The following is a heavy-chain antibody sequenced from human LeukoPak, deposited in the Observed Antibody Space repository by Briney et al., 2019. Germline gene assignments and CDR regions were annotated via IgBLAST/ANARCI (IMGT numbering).Heavy chain of an antibody. V-gene: IGHV1-69*04. CDR2: IVPILGIA. CDR1: GGTFSSYA. Sequence: GASVKVSCKASGGTFSSYAISWVRQAPGQGLEWMGRIVPILGIANYAQKFQGRVTITADKSSSTAYMELSSLRSEDTAVYYCARDRITMVRGVNQGYYYYGMDVWGQGTTVTVSS. J-gene: IGHJ6*02. CDR3: ARDRITMVRGVNQGYYYYGMDV. D-gene: IGHD3-10*01.